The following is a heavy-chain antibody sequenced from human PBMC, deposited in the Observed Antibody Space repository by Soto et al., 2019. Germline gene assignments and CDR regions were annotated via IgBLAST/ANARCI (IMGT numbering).Heavy chain of an antibody. V-gene: IGHV3-74*01. Sequence: GGSLRLSCAASGFTFSSYWMHWVRQAPGKGLVWVSRINSDGSSTNYADSVKGRFTISRDNAKNTLFLQINSLRAEDTALYYCARGLYPSSGSLGYWGQGTLVTVSS. CDR3: ARGLYPSSGSLGY. CDR1: GFTFSSYW. J-gene: IGHJ1*01. CDR2: INSDGSST. D-gene: IGHD6-19*01.